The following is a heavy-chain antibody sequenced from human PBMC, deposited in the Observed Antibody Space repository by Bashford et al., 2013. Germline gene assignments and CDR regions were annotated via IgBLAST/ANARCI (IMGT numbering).Heavy chain of an antibody. D-gene: IGHD4-17*01. V-gene: IGHV2-5*02. CDR1: GFSLNSSGVS. CDR3: AHRPVLDYGDPYYFDY. Sequence: SGPTLVKPTQTLTLTCTLSGFSLNSSGVSVGWIRQPPGRALEWLALIYWDDDQRYRPSLESRLTITKDTSKNQVVLTMTNMDPVDTATYYCAHRPVLDYGDPYYFDYWGQGTLVTVSS. CDR2: IYWDDDQ. J-gene: IGHJ4*02.